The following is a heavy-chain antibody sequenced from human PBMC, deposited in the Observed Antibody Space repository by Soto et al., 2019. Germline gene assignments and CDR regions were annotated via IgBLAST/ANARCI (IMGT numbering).Heavy chain of an antibody. CDR3: ICWISGRRS. V-gene: IGHV3-72*01. CDR2: TKNKANGYTT. CDR1: GFIFSDHY. D-gene: IGHD6-6*01. J-gene: IGHJ5*02. Sequence: EVQLVESGGGLVQPGGSLRLSCAASGFIFSDHYMGWVRQAPGKGREWVGQTKNKANGYTTEYAASVTGRFTLSRDASENSLDLQMNSLRTEDTAVYYCICWISGRRSSGQGTLVIVSS.